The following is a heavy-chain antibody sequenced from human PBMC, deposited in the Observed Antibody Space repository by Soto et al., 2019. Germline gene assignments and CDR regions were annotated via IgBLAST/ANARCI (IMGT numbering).Heavy chain of an antibody. V-gene: IGHV2-26*01. CDR1: GFSLSNARMG. CDR3: ARGLRLVPYDY. J-gene: IGHJ4*02. CDR2: IFSNDEK. Sequence: QVTLKESGPVLVNPTETLTLTCTVSGFSLSNARMGVSWIRQPPGKALEWLAHIFSNDEKSYSTSLKSRLTISKDTSKSQVVLTMTNMDPVDTATYYCARGLRLVPYDYWGQGTLVTVSS. D-gene: IGHD3-16*01.